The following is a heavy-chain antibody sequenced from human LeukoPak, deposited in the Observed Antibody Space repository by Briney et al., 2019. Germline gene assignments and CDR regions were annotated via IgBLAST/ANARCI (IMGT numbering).Heavy chain of an antibody. J-gene: IGHJ4*02. Sequence: SETLSLTCTVSGGSISSSSYYWGWIRQPPGKGLEWIGSIYHTGSTNYNPSLESRVTISVDRSKNQFSLKLTSVTAADTAVYYCARGYFDSRGYSNPFDYWGQGALVTVSS. CDR3: ARGYFDSRGYSNPFDY. V-gene: IGHV4-39*07. CDR1: GGSISSSSYY. D-gene: IGHD3-22*01. CDR2: IYHTGST.